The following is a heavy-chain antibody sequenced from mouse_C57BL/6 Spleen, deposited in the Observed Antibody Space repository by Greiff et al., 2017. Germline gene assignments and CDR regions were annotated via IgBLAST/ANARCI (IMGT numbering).Heavy chain of an antibody. CDR1: GFTFSDYG. V-gene: IGHV5-17*01. J-gene: IGHJ4*01. CDR3: ARSNDSNPYAMDY. D-gene: IGHD2-5*01. CDR2: ISSGSSTI. Sequence: DVQLVESGGGLVKPGGSLKLSCAASGFTFSDYGMHWVRQAPEKGLEWVAYISSGSSTIYYADTVKGRFTISRDNAKNTLFLQMTSLRSEDTAMYYCARSNDSNPYAMDYWGQGTSVTVSS.